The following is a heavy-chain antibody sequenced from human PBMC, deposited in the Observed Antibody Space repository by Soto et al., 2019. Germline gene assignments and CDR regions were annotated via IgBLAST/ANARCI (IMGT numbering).Heavy chain of an antibody. CDR2: ISWNSGSI. CDR1: GFTFDDYA. Sequence: EVQLVESGGGLVQPGRSLRLSCAASGFTFDDYAMHWVRQAPGKGLEWVSGISWNSGSIGYADSVKGRLTISRDNAKNSLYLQMNSLRAEDTALYYCAKDIRERDSSGWYASGYWGQGTLVTVSS. V-gene: IGHV3-9*01. D-gene: IGHD6-19*01. J-gene: IGHJ4*02. CDR3: AKDIRERDSSGWYASGY.